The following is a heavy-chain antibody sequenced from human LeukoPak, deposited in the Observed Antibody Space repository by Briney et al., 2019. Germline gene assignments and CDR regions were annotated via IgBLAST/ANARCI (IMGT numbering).Heavy chain of an antibody. J-gene: IGHJ4*02. V-gene: IGHV3-33*01. Sequence: GGSLRLSCAASGFTFSSYGMHWVRQAPGKGLEWVADIWYDGSNKYYAVSVKGLFTISRDKSKNTLYLQINSLRAEDRAVYYCARCNSAGRGYFDYWGQGTLVTVSS. D-gene: IGHD6-13*01. CDR3: ARCNSAGRGYFDY. CDR2: IWYDGSNK. CDR1: GFTFSSYG.